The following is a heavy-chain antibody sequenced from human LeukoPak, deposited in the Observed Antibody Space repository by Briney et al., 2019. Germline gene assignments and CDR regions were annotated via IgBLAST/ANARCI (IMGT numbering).Heavy chain of an antibody. CDR3: ARTLINCGGDCYSSPLDY. V-gene: IGHV3-66*01. CDR1: GFTVSSNY. D-gene: IGHD2-21*02. Sequence: PGGSLRLSCAASGFTVSSNYMSWVRQAPGKGLEWVSVIYSGGSTYYADSVKGRFTISRDNSKSTLYLQMNSLRAEDTAVYYCARTLINCGGDCYSSPLDYWGQGTLVTVSA. CDR2: IYSGGST. J-gene: IGHJ4*02.